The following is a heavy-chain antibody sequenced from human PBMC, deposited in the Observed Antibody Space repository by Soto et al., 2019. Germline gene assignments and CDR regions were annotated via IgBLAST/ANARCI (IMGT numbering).Heavy chain of an antibody. CDR2: ISPYNGNS. CDR3: ATDPYYDILTGYSPFDY. D-gene: IGHD3-9*01. V-gene: IGHV1-18*01. CDR1: GYTFTSYG. Sequence: ASVKVSCQASGYTFTSYGLSWVRQAPGQGLDWMGWISPYNGNSNYAQMLQGRVTMITDTSTTTAYMELRSLRSDDTALYYCATDPYYDILTGYSPFDYWGQGTLVTVSS. J-gene: IGHJ4*02.